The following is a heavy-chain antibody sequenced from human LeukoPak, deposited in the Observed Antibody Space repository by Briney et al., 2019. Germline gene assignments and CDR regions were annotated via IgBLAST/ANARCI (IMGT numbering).Heavy chain of an antibody. CDR2: IKSKTDGGTT. CDR3: TAWTGAI. V-gene: IGHV3-15*01. J-gene: IGHJ4*02. Sequence: GGSLRLSCAASGYIHRNEWMSSVRQAPGKGLEWVGRIKSKTDGGTTDYAAPVKGRFTISRDDSKNTLYLQMHRLKNEDTAVYYCTAWTGAIWGQGTLVTVSS. D-gene: IGHD1-26*01. CDR1: GYIHRNEW.